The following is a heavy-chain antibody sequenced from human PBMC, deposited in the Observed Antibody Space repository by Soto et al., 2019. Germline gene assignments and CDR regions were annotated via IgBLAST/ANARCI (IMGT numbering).Heavy chain of an antibody. V-gene: IGHV1-18*04. CDR3: ASVRIAAAGSYGMDV. J-gene: IGHJ6*02. CDR1: GYTFTSYG. D-gene: IGHD6-13*01. Sequence: ASVKVSCKASGYTFTSYGISWVRQAPGQGLEWMGWISAYNGNTNCAEKLQGRVTMTTDTSTSTAYMELRSLRSDDTAVYYCASVRIAAAGSYGMDVWGQGTTVTVSS. CDR2: ISAYNGNT.